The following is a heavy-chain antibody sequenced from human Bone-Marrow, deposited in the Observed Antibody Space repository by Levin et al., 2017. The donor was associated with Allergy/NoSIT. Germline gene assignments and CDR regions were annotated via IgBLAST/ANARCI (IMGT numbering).Heavy chain of an antibody. CDR1: GGTFSNYA. CDR3: ARHSRTYGTPLEY. D-gene: IGHD3-10*01. Sequence: GGSLRLSCKSSGGTFSNYAISWVRQAPGQGFEWMGGTVPIFGSTKYAQKFQGRVVVTADESTSTAYMTLTSLRSEDTAIYYCARHSRTYGTPLEYWGQGTLVTVSS. J-gene: IGHJ4*02. CDR2: TVPIFGST. V-gene: IGHV1-69*01.